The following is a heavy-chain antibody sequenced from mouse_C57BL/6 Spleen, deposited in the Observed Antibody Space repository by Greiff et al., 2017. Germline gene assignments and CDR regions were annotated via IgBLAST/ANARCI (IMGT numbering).Heavy chain of an antibody. CDR3: ARSEPWCFDV. D-gene: IGHD6-1*01. V-gene: IGHV1-64*01. J-gene: IGHJ1*03. CDR1: GYTFTSYW. CDR2: IHPNSGST. Sequence: QVQLQQPGAELVKPGASVKLSCKASGYTFTSYWMHWVKQRPGQGLEWIGMIHPNSGSTNYNPKFKSKATLTVDKSSSTAYMQLSSLTSEDSAVYCCARSEPWCFDVWGTGTTVTVSS.